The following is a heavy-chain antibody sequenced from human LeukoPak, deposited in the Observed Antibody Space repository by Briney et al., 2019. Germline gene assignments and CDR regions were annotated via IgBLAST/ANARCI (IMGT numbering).Heavy chain of an antibody. J-gene: IGHJ4*02. V-gene: IGHV4-61*01. CDR2: IYYSGST. CDR1: GGSVSSGSYY. CDR3: ARLPVYYDGSASNAFDY. Sequence: SSETLSLTCTVSGGSVSSGSYYWSWIRQPPGKGLGWIVYIYYSGSTNYNPSLKSRVTISVDTSKNQFSLKLSSVTAADTAVYYCARLPVYYDGSASNAFDYWGQGTLVTVSS. D-gene: IGHD3-22*01.